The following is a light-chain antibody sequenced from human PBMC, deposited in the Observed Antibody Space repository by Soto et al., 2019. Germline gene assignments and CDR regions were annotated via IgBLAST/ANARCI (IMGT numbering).Light chain of an antibody. CDR1: SSDVGGYSY. V-gene: IGLV2-8*01. Sequence: SALTQPPSASGSPGQSVTISCTGTSSDVGGYSYVSWYQQHPGKAPKLMIYEVSKRPSGVPDRFSGSKSGNTASLTVSGLQAEDEADYYCNSYAGSNHFVFGTGTKLTVL. CDR2: EVS. J-gene: IGLJ1*01. CDR3: NSYAGSNHFV.